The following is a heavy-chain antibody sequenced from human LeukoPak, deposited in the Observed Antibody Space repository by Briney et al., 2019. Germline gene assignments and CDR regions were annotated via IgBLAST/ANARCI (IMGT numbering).Heavy chain of an antibody. Sequence: SETLSLTCTVSGGSISSSSYYWGWIRQPPGKGLEWIGSIYYSGSTYYNPSLKSRVTISVDTSKNQFSLELSSVTAADTAVYYCARSVSYYDILTGLYYYYYMDVWGKGTTVTVSS. V-gene: IGHV4-39*07. D-gene: IGHD3-9*01. CDR1: GGSISSSSYY. CDR2: IYYSGST. J-gene: IGHJ6*03. CDR3: ARSVSYYDILTGLYYYYYMDV.